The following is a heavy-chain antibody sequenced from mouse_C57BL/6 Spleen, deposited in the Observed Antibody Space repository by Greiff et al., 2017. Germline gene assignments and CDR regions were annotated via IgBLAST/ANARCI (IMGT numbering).Heavy chain of an antibody. J-gene: IGHJ1*03. D-gene: IGHD2-3*01. CDR3: AKKPDGSLYFDG. CDR1: GFSLTSYG. Sequence: QVQLQQSGPGLVQPSQSLSITCTVSGFSLTSYGVHWVRQSPGKGLEWLGVIWRGGSTDYNAAFMSRLSITKDNSKSQVFFKMSSLQADDTDIYYCAKKPDGSLYFDGWGTGTTVTVSS. CDR2: IWRGGST. V-gene: IGHV2-5*01.